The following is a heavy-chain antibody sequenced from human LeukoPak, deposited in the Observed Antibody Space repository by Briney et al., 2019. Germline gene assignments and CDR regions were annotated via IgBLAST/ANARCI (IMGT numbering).Heavy chain of an antibody. Sequence: GGSLRLSCAASGFTFSSYAMSWVRQAPGKGLEWVSVISGSGGSTYSADSVKGRFTISRDNSKNTLYLQMNSLRAEDTAVYFCAKSQDGGRHFHFDYWGQGTLVTVSS. CDR1: GFTFSSYA. V-gene: IGHV3-23*01. J-gene: IGHJ4*02. D-gene: IGHD1-26*01. CDR3: AKSQDGGRHFHFDY. CDR2: ISGSGGST.